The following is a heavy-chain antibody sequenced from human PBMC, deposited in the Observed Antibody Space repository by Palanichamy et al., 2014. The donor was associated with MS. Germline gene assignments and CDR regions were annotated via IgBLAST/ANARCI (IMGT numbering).Heavy chain of an antibody. Sequence: EVHLVEVWGRAWSSLGGPVRLSCVASGFIFSDYGMNWVRQAPEKGLEWVSNISSSSGYIYYADSVKGRFTISRDNAKKSLYLQMNSLRVDDTAVYYCARVGRQGTNYDTSDYIESWGQGTQVTVSS. J-gene: IGHJ4*02. D-gene: IGHD3-22*01. V-gene: IGHV3-21*01. CDR2: ISSSSGYI. CDR1: GFIFSDYG. CDR3: ARVGRQGTNYDTSDYIES.